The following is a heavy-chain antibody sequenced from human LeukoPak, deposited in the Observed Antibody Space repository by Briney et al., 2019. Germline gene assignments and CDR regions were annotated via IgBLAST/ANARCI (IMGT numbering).Heavy chain of an antibody. D-gene: IGHD3-10*01. V-gene: IGHV5-51*01. J-gene: IGHJ4*02. CDR1: GYRFTSYW. CDR2: IYPGDSDT. CDR3: ARRGGGGSGSYHYFDY. Sequence: GGALEISWKGSGYRFTSYWIGWVRQMPGKGLEGMGMIYPGDSDTRYSASCEGQVTISADQSISTPYLQWSSLKASDTAMYYCARRGGGGSGSYHYFDYWGQGTLVTVSS.